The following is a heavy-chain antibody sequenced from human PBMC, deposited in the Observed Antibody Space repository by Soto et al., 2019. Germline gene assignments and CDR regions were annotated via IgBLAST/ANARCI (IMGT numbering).Heavy chain of an antibody. CDR2: ISAYSGNT. J-gene: IGHJ4*02. Sequence: ASVKVSCKTSGYTFTTYSITWVRQAPGQGLEWMGWISAYSGNTNYAQKLQGRVTMTRDTSTSTVYMELRSLRSEDTAVYYCARERTVAGNDYWGQGTLVTVSS. D-gene: IGHD6-19*01. CDR1: GYTFTTYS. CDR3: ARERTVAGNDY. V-gene: IGHV1-18*01.